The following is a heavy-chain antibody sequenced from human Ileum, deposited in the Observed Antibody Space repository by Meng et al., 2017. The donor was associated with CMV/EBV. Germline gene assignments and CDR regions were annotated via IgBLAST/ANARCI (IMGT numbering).Heavy chain of an antibody. Sequence: SETLSLTCTVSGYSISSGYYWGWIRQPPGKGLELIERLHHSGGTYYNPSLQSRVTISVDTSNNQFSLKLSTVTAADTAVYYCAREMVSGSGSNYVLGTRTGLDYWGQGTLVTVSS. CDR3: AREMVSGSGSNYVLGTRTGLDY. CDR2: LHHSGGT. V-gene: IGHV4-38-2*02. CDR1: GYSISSGYY. J-gene: IGHJ4*02. D-gene: IGHD1-26*01.